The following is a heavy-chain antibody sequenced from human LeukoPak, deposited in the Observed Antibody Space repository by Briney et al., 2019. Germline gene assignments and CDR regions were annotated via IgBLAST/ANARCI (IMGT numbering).Heavy chain of an antibody. V-gene: IGHV4-61*02. J-gene: IGHJ4*02. CDR2: IYTSGST. Sequence: PSQTLSLTCIVSGGSISSGSYYWSWIRQPAGKGLEWIGRIYTSGSTDYNPSLKSRIIISVDTSKRQFSLKLSAVTAADTAVYYCTRAGRHYSGDDYWGQGTLVTVSS. CDR3: TRAGRHYSGDDY. CDR1: GGSISSGSYY. D-gene: IGHD6-19*01.